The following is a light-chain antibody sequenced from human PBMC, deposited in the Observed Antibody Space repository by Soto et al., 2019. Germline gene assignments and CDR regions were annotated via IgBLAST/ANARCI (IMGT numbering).Light chain of an antibody. CDR1: SSDVGGYNY. CDR2: EVS. V-gene: IGLV2-8*01. Sequence: QSVLTQPPSASGSPGQSVTISCTGTSSDVGGYNYVSWYQQHPGKAPKLMIYEVSKRPSGVPDRFSGSKSGNTASLTVSGLQAEDEADYYCSSYAGSNTHYVFGTGTKGTVL. J-gene: IGLJ1*01. CDR3: SSYAGSNTHYV.